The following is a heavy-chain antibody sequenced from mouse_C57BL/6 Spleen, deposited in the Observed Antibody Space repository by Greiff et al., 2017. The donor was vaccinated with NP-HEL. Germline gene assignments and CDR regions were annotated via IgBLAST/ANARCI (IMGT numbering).Heavy chain of an antibody. J-gene: IGHJ1*03. D-gene: IGHD2-4*01. V-gene: IGHV6-3*01. Sequence: EVKLVESGGGLVQPGGSMKLSCVASGFTFSNYWMNWVRQSPEKGLEWVAQIRLKSDNYATHYAESVKGRFTISRDDSKSSVYLQMNNLRAEDTGIYYCTGVIYYDYDGWYFDVWGTGTTVTVSS. CDR1: GFTFSNYW. CDR3: TGVIYYDYDGWYFDV. CDR2: IRLKSDNYAT.